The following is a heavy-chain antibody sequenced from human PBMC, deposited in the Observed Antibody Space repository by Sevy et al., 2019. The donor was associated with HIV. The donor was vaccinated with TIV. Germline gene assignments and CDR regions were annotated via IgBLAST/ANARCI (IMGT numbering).Heavy chain of an antibody. J-gene: IGHJ6*02. V-gene: IGHV4-59*12. CDR2: IYYSGSI. CDR1: GGSISSYY. Sequence: SETLSLTCTVSGGSISSYYWSWVRQPPGKGLEWIGYIYYSGSINYNPSLKSRVTISVDTSKNQFSLKLSSVTAADTAVYYCARRFMVRGVSGYYYYGMDVWGQGTTVTVSS. D-gene: IGHD3-10*01. CDR3: ARRFMVRGVSGYYYYGMDV.